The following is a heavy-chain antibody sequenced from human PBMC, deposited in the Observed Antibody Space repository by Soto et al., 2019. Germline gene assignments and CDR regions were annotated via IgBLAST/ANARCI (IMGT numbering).Heavy chain of an antibody. CDR2: IYYSGST. Sequence: SETLSLTCTVSGGSISSSSYYWGWIRQPPGKGLEWIGCIYYSGSTYYNPSLKSRVTISVDTSKNQFSLKLSSVTAADTAVYYCARRVFSGCFDYWGQGTLVTVSS. V-gene: IGHV4-39*07. CDR3: ARRVFSGCFDY. CDR1: GGSISSSSYY. D-gene: IGHD6-19*01. J-gene: IGHJ4*02.